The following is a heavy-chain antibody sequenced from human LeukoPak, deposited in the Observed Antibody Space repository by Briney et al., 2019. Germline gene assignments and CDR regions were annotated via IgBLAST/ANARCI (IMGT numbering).Heavy chain of an antibody. D-gene: IGHD6-19*01. CDR2: ISSSSSYI. CDR3: ASLGPGSSGWKRFDY. V-gene: IGHV3-21*01. J-gene: IGHJ4*02. Sequence: GGSLRLSCAASGFTFSSYSMNWVRQAPGKGLEWVSSISSSSSYIYYADSVKGRFTISRDNAKNSLYLQMNSLRAEDTAVYYCASLGPGSSGWKRFDYWGQGTLVTVSS. CDR1: GFTFSSYS.